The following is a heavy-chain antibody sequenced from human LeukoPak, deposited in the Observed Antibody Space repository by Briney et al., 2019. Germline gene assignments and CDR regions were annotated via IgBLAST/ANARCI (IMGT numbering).Heavy chain of an antibody. CDR1: GFTFSTHW. CDR3: ASLLTPYHGSGGGGMDV. D-gene: IGHD3-10*01. J-gene: IGHJ6*02. V-gene: IGHV3-74*01. CDR2: ISGDGSLT. Sequence: PGGSLRLSCAASGFTFSTHWMYWVRQAPGKEFVWVSRISGDGSLTSYADSVRGRFTISRDNAKETLYLQMTSLRVEDTAVYSCASLLTPYHGSGGGGMDVWGQGPRSPSP.